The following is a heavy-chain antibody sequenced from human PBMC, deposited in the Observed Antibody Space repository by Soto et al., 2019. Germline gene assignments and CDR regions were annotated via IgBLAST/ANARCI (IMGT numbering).Heavy chain of an antibody. CDR2: ISGSGGST. J-gene: IGHJ4*02. V-gene: IGHV3-23*01. Sequence: GGSLRLSCAASGFTFSNAWINWVRQAPGRGLEWVSAISGSGGSTYYADSVKGRFTISRDNSKNTLYLQMNSLRAEDTAVYYCAKDPLRYFDWLLYETDSFDYWGQGTLVTVYS. D-gene: IGHD3-9*01. CDR1: GFTFSNAW. CDR3: AKDPLRYFDWLLYETDSFDY.